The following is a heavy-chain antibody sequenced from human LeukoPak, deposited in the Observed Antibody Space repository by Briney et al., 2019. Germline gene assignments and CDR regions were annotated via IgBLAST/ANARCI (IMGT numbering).Heavy chain of an antibody. CDR3: TRDEYSSSWD. V-gene: IGHV3-49*03. CDR1: GFTFGDYA. Sequence: GGSLRLSCTASGFTFGDYAINWFRQAPGKGLEWVGFIRSKAYDGTAEYAASVKGRFTISRDDSKSIAYLQMNSLKTEDTAVYYCTRDEYSSSWDWGQGTLVTVSS. J-gene: IGHJ4*02. D-gene: IGHD6-13*01. CDR2: IRSKAYDGTA.